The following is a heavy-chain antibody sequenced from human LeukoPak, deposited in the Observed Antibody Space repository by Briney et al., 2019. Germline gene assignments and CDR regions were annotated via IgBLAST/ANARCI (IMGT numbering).Heavy chain of an antibody. CDR2: ISGDGGST. CDR1: GFTFDDYA. Sequence: GGSLRLSCAASGFTFDDYAMHWVRQAPGKGLEWVSLISGDGGSTYYADSVKGRFTISRDNRKNSLCLQMNSLRTEDTALYYCARDIIGAGPYNWFDPWGQGTLVTVSS. D-gene: IGHD5-12*01. CDR3: ARDIIGAGPYNWFDP. J-gene: IGHJ5*02. V-gene: IGHV3-43*02.